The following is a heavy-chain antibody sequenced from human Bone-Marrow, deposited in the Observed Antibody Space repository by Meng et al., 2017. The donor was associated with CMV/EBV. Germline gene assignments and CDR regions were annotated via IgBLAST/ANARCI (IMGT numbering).Heavy chain of an antibody. J-gene: IGHJ6*01. D-gene: IGHD5-18*01. CDR2: IRDKANSYTT. CDR1: GFSFSDHY. Sequence: GESLKISCAASGFSFSDHYMDWVRQAPGKGLEWVGRIRDKANSYTTEYAASVKGRFTISRDDSENSLYLQMNSLKTEDTAVYYCTKGGYRRGQRYYYDMAVWGPWNTVHGAS. V-gene: IGHV3-72*01. CDR3: TKGGYRRGQRYYYDMAV.